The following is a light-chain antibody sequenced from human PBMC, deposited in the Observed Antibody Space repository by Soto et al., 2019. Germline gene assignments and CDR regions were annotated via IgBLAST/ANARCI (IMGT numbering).Light chain of an antibody. CDR3: SSYTPSGTPV. J-gene: IGLJ3*02. V-gene: IGLV2-14*01. CDR2: EVS. Sequence: QSALTQPASVSGSPGQTITISCTGTSSDVGGYNYLSWYQQHPGKAPKVMIYEVSNRPSGVSNRFSGPKSGNTASLTISGLQGEDEADYFCSSYTPSGTPVFGGGTKLTVL. CDR1: SSDVGGYNY.